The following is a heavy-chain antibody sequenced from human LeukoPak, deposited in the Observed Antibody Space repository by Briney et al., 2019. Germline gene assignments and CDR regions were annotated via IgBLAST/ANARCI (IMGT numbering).Heavy chain of an antibody. CDR2: ISYDGSNK. Sequence: GGSLRLSCAASGFTFSSYGMHWVRQAPGKGLEWVAVISYDGSNKYYADSVKGRFTISRDNSKNTLYLQMNSLRAEDTAVYYCASLAVAGPSDYWGQGTLVTVSS. V-gene: IGHV3-30*03. CDR1: GFTFSSYG. J-gene: IGHJ4*02. CDR3: ASLAVAGPSDY. D-gene: IGHD6-19*01.